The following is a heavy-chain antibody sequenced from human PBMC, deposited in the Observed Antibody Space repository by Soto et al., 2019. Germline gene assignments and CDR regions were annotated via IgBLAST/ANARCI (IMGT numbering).Heavy chain of an antibody. CDR2: IYPDDSET. CDR1: GYSFTSQW. Sequence: LKISCKGSGYSFTSQWIGWVRQMPGKGLEWMGVIYPDDSETRYSPSFQGQVTISADKSISTAYVQWSSLKASDSAMYYCARGGSSSTNWLDPWGQGTLVTVS. J-gene: IGHJ5*02. D-gene: IGHD6-6*01. CDR3: ARGGSSSTNWLDP. V-gene: IGHV5-51*01.